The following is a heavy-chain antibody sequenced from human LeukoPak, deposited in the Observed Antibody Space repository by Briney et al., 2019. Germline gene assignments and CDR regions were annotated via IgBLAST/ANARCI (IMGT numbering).Heavy chain of an antibody. CDR2: ISAYNGNT. D-gene: IGHD2-15*01. Sequence: GASVKVSCKASVYTFTSNGIIWVRQAPGQGLEWMGWISAYNGNTNYAQKLQGRVTMTTDTSTSTAYMELRSLRSDDTAVYYCASALPKKYCSGGSCYLDYWGQGTLVTVSS. V-gene: IGHV1-18*01. CDR3: ASALPKKYCSGGSCYLDY. CDR1: VYTFTSNG. J-gene: IGHJ4*02.